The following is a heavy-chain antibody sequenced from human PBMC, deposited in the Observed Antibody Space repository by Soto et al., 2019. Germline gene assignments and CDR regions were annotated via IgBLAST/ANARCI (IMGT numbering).Heavy chain of an antibody. CDR1: GASVSSTYW. CDR2: INHRGSA. D-gene: IGHD6-13*01. J-gene: IGHJ4*02. Sequence: QVELQESGPGLVKPSGTLSLTCAVSGASVSSTYWWSWVRQPPGKGPEWIGEINHRGSANYNPSLQSRVTMSVDISKSQFSLRLTSVTAADTAVYYCARYNAASGTYYFDFWGQGALVTVSS. V-gene: IGHV4-4*02. CDR3: ARYNAASGTYYFDF.